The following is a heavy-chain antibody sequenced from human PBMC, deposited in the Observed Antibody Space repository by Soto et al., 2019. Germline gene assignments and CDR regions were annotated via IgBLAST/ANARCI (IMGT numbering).Heavy chain of an antibody. Sequence: ASVKVSCKASGYTFTSYYMHWVRQAPGQGLEWMGIINPSGGSTSYAQKFQGRVTMTRDTSTSTVYMELSSLRSEDTAVYYCARDVLPGVRGVPRLNWFDPWGQGTLVTVSS. V-gene: IGHV1-46*01. CDR3: ARDVLPGVRGVPRLNWFDP. CDR1: GYTFTSYY. CDR2: INPSGGST. J-gene: IGHJ5*02. D-gene: IGHD3-10*01.